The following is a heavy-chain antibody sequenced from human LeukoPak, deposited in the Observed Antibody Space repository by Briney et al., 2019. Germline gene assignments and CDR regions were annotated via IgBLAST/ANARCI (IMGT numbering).Heavy chain of an antibody. V-gene: IGHV1-8*01. CDR3: ARTGYSSGWNYGMDV. CDR1: GYTFTSYD. J-gene: IGHJ6*02. Sequence: GASVKVSCKASGYTFTSYDINWVQQATGQGLEWMGWMNPNSGNTGYAQKFQGRVTMTRNTSISTAYMELSSLRSEDTAVYYCARTGYSSGWNYGMDVWGQGTTVTVSS. D-gene: IGHD6-19*01. CDR2: MNPNSGNT.